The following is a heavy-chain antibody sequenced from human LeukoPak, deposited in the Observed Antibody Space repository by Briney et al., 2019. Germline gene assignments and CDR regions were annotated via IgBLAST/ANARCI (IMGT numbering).Heavy chain of an antibody. V-gene: IGHV4-34*12. D-gene: IGHD3-3*01. CDR1: GGSFSGFY. CDR2: IIHSGGT. CDR3: PRRRITIFGLGKWYFEL. J-gene: IGHJ2*01. Sequence: SETLSLTCVVYGGSFSGFYWSWIRQPPGKGLEWLGEIIHSGGTNYNPSLKSRVTISIDPSTTQSSMTLGSVTAAATAVYYCPRRRITIFGLGKWYFELWGNGTLVIASS.